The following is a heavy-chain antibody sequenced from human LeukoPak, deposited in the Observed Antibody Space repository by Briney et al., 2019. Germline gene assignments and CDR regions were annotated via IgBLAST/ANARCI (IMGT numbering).Heavy chain of an antibody. J-gene: IGHJ6*02. CDR2: ISSGGTFT. Sequence: GGSLRLSCAASGFTFSSYWMYWVRQAPGKGLEWLSSISSGGTFTYYADSVKGRFTISRDNSKSTLYLQMNSLRAEDTAVYYCAKCSPSCFNGLDVWGQGTTVTVSS. D-gene: IGHD3-10*02. CDR3: AKCSPSCFNGLDV. V-gene: IGHV3-23*01. CDR1: GFTFSSYW.